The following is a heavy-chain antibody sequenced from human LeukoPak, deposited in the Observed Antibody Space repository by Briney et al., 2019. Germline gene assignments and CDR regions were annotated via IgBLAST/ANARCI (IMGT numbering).Heavy chain of an antibody. CDR3: ASPSSGQSFDI. J-gene: IGHJ3*02. Sequence: PGGSLRLSCAASGFTVSNNYMHWVRQAPGKGLEWVSVMYSGGTTYFADSVKGRFSISRDKSKNTVFLQMSSLKAEDTAVYYCASPSSGQSFDIWGQGTTVTVSS. CDR1: GFTVSNNY. V-gene: IGHV3-53*01. D-gene: IGHD3-22*01. CDR2: MYSGGTT.